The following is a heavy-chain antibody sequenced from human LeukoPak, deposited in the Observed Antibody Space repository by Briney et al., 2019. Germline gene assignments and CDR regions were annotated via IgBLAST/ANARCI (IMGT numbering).Heavy chain of an antibody. CDR3: ARAVITFGGAVAKGFDC. V-gene: IGHV4-59*01. J-gene: IGHJ4*02. D-gene: IGHD3-16*01. CDR2: IYYSGST. Sequence: SETLSLTCTVSGGSFSTYYWSWLRQPPGKGLEGIGYIYYSGSTDYNPSLESRVTMSLDTSKNQFSLNLSSVTAADTAIYYCARAVITFGGAVAKGFDCWGQGTLVTVSS. CDR1: GGSFSTYY.